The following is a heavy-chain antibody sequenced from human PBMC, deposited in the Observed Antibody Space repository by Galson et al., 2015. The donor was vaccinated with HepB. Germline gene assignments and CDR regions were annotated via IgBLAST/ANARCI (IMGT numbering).Heavy chain of an antibody. J-gene: IGHJ4*02. CDR2: ISYDGSNK. Sequence: SLRLSCAASGFTFSNYVMHWVRQAPGKGLEWVAFISYDGSNKNYADSVKGRFTISRDNSKSRLHLEMSSLKTEDMAVYNCAREVDWNSFDYWGQGTLVTVSS. V-gene: IGHV3-30-3*01. D-gene: IGHD1-7*01. CDR1: GFTFSNYV. CDR3: AREVDWNSFDY.